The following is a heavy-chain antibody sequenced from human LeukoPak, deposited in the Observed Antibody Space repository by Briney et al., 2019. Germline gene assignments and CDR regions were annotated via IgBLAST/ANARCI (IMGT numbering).Heavy chain of an antibody. V-gene: IGHV4-39*07. CDR3: AREYYGMDV. CDR1: GGSISSSSYY. Sequence: SSETLSLTCTVSGGSISSSSYYWGWIRQPPGKGLEWIGSIYYSGSTYYNPSLKGRVTISVDTSKNQFSLKLSSVTAADTAVYYCAREYYGMDVWGQGTTVTVSS. J-gene: IGHJ6*02. CDR2: IYYSGST.